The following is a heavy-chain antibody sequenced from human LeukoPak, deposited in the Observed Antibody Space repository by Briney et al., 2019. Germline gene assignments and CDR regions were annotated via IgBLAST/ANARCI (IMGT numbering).Heavy chain of an antibody. V-gene: IGHV3-21*01. CDR3: ARGHYDVLAASYKWTPDY. CDR1: GFTFNTFN. J-gene: IGHJ4*02. Sequence: GGSLRLSCAASGFTFNTFNMNWVRQAPGKGLEWVSFITSGGDYIYYADSVKGRFTTSRDNAKNSLSLQLNSLRVEDTAVYYCARGHYDVLAASYKWTPDYWGQGTLVTVSS. D-gene: IGHD3-9*01. CDR2: ITSGGDYI.